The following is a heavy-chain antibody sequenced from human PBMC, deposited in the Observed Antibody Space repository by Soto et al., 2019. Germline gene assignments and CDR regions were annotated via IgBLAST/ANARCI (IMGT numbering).Heavy chain of an antibody. CDR2: MSGTGGST. D-gene: IGHD6-19*01. V-gene: IGHV3-23*01. J-gene: IGHJ4*02. CDR1: GFTFCSYA. CDR3: AKAGFSSGWSPSYFDY. Sequence: GGSLRLSCAASGFTFCSYAMNWVRQAPGKGLEWVSAMSGTGGSTYYADSVKGRFTLSRDNSKNTLYLQMSSLRVEDTAVFYCAKAGFSSGWSPSYFDYWGQGTLVTVSS.